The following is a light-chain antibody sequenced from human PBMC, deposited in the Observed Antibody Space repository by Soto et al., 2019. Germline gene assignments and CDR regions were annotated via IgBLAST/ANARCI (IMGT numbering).Light chain of an antibody. CDR1: QSISSN. J-gene: IGKJ2*01. CDR2: GAS. Sequence: EIVMTQSPATLSVSPGERATLSCRASQSISSNLAWYQQKPGQAPRLLIYGASTRATGIPARFSGSGSGTEFTLTISSLHSEDFAVYYCQQYNNWPMYTFGQGTKVDIK. V-gene: IGKV3-15*01. CDR3: QQYNNWPMYT.